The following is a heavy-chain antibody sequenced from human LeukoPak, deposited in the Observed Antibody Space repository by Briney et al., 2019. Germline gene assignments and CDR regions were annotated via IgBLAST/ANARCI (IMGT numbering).Heavy chain of an antibody. V-gene: IGHV4-34*01. CDR1: GGSFSGYY. CDR3: ARDHYYYGSGSFDY. J-gene: IGHJ4*02. D-gene: IGHD3-10*01. Sequence: ASETLSLTCAVYGGSFSGYYWSWIRQPPGKGLEWIGEINHSGSTNYNPSLKSRVTISVDTSKNQFSLKLSSVTAADTAVYYCARDHYYYGSGSFDYWGQGTLVTVSS. CDR2: INHSGST.